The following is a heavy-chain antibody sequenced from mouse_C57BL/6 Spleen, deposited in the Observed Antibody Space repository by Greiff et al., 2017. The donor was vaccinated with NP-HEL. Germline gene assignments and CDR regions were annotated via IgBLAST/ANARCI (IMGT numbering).Heavy chain of an antibody. CDR1: GYTFTSYW. CDR2: INPSTGGT. J-gene: IGHJ3*01. CDR3: ANPTQLRRAFAY. V-gene: IGHV1-53*01. D-gene: IGHD1-1*01. Sequence: QVQLQQPGAELVRPGTSVKLSCKASGYTFTSYWMHWVKQRPGQGLEWIGEINPSTGGTTYNQKFKAKATLTVDKSSSTAYMQLKSLTSEDSAVYYCANPTQLRRAFAYWGQGTLVTVSA.